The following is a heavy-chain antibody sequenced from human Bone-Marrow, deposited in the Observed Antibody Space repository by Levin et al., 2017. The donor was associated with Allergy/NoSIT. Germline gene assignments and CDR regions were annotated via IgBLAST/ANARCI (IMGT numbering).Heavy chain of an antibody. CDR3: TRLEKLTSTHQFYYYGMDA. CDR2: IRSKAYNYAT. V-gene: IGHV3-73*01. J-gene: IGHJ6*02. Sequence: ASETLSLTCAASGYTFSGSAMHWVRQAPGKGLEWVGHIRSKAYNYATAYGASVKGRFIISRDDSKNTAYLQMNSLTIEDTAVYFCTRLEKLTSTHQFYYYGMDAWGQGTTVTVSS. CDR1: GYTFSGSA. D-gene: IGHD1-1*01.